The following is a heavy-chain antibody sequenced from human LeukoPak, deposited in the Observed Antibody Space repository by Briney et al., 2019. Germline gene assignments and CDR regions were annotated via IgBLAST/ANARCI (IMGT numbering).Heavy chain of an antibody. CDR1: GGSISSGGYS. CDR3: ARDPGNWNYEYCFDY. D-gene: IGHD1-7*01. CDR2: IYYSGST. Sequence: PSQTLSLTCAVSGGSISSGGYSWSWIRQPPGKGLEWIGYIYYSGSTNYNPSLKSRVTISVDTSKNQFSLKLSSVTAADTAVYYCARDPGNWNYEYCFDYWGQGTLVTVSS. J-gene: IGHJ4*02. V-gene: IGHV4-30-4*07.